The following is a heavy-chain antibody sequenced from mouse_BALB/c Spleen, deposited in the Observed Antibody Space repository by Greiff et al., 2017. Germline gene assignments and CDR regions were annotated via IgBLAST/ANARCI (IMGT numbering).Heavy chain of an antibody. CDR3: ASITTVVADY. CDR2: INPSSGYT. CDR1: GYTFTSYT. V-gene: IGHV1-4*02. Sequence: QVQLQQSAAELARPGASVKMSCKASGYTFTSYTMHWVKQRPGQGLEWIGYINPSSGYTEYNQKFKDKTTLTADKSSSTAYMQLSSLTSEDSAVYYCASITTVVADYWGQGTTLTVSS. J-gene: IGHJ2*01. D-gene: IGHD1-1*01.